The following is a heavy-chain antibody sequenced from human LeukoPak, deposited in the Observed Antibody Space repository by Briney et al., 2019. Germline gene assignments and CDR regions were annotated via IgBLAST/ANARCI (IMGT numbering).Heavy chain of an antibody. CDR2: ISYDATNK. CDR3: ARERTSGWDAFDF. J-gene: IGHJ4*02. V-gene: IGHV3-30-3*01. CDR1: GITFSSFA. Sequence: PGGSLRLSCAASGITFSSFAMHWVRQAPGKGLEWVSVISYDATNKYYADSVKGRFTISRDNSKNTLYLQMNSLRAEDTAVYYCARERTSGWDAFDFWGQGTLVTVSS. D-gene: IGHD6-19*01.